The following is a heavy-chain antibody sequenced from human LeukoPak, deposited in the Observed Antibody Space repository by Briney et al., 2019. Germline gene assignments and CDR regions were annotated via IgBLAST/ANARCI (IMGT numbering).Heavy chain of an antibody. D-gene: IGHD3-22*01. Sequence: PSETLSLTCTVSGGPISSSSYYWGWIRQPPGTGLEWIGGIYYSGSTYYNPSLKSRVTISVDTSKNQFSLKLSSVTAADTAVYYCARDRDYYDSSGYYAAFDIWGQGTMVTVSS. CDR2: IYYSGST. J-gene: IGHJ3*02. CDR1: GGPISSSSYY. V-gene: IGHV4-39*07. CDR3: ARDRDYYDSSGYYAAFDI.